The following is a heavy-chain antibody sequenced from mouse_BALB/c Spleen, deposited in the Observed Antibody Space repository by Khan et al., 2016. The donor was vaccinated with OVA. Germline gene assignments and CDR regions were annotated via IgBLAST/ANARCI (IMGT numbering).Heavy chain of an antibody. CDR3: TRSGYANPFAY. CDR2: INPTNGGT. D-gene: IGHD2-10*02. CDR1: GYTFSSYY. V-gene: IGHV1S81*02. Sequence: QVQLQPSWAELVKPGASVKLSCKASGYTFSSYYMYWVKQRPGQGLEWIGGINPTNGGTNFNEKFKTKATLTVDKSSSTAYMQLSSLTSEDSAVYYCTRSGYANPFAYWGQGTLVTVSA. J-gene: IGHJ3*01.